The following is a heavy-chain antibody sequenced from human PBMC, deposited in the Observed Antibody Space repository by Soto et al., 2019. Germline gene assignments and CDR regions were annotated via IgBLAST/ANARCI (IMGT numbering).Heavy chain of an antibody. CDR1: GFSLSTSGLG. J-gene: IGHJ4*02. CDR2: IYWNDDK. V-gene: IGHV2-5*01. CDR3: AHRPSGWYLFDY. Sequence: QITLKESGPTLVRPTQTLTLTCTFSGFSLSTSGLGVGWIRQPPGKALEWLALIYWNDDKRYSPSLKARLTITTDTSKNQVVLKMTNMDPVDTATYYCAHRPSGWYLFDYWGQGTLVTVSS. D-gene: IGHD6-19*01.